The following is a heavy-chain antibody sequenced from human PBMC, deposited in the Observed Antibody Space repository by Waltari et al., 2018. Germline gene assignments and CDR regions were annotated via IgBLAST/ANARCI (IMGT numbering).Heavy chain of an antibody. CDR3: ANGLCGGNCYTLFH. D-gene: IGHD2-15*01. V-gene: IGHV3-21*02. Sequence: EVQLVESGGGLVKPGGSLRPSCAASEFSFRDYPIIWVRQTPGKGLEWVSYIFTRPPYILYADSVRGRFTISRDNSKNTVDLQMNSLRAEDTAVYYCANGLCGGNCYTLFHWGQGTLVTVSS. CDR2: IFTRPPYI. J-gene: IGHJ4*02. CDR1: EFSFRDYP.